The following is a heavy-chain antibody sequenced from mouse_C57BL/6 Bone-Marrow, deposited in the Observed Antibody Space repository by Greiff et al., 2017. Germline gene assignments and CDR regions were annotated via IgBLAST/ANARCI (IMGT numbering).Heavy chain of an antibody. J-gene: IGHJ2*01. Sequence: VQLQQSGAELVRPGASVKLSCTASGFNIKDDYMHWVKQRPGQGLEWIGWIYPENGDTEYASKFQAKATITAATSSNTAYLQLRSLTSEDTAVYYCTAWGDYGFDYWGQGTTLTVSS. D-gene: IGHD2-4*01. CDR3: TAWGDYGFDY. V-gene: IGHV14-4*01. CDR2: IYPENGDT. CDR1: GFNIKDDY.